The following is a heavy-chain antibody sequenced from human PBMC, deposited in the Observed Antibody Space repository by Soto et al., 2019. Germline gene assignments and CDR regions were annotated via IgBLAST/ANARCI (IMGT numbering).Heavy chain of an antibody. J-gene: IGHJ5*02. CDR2: IRGTAT. D-gene: IGHD3-16*01. CDR3: VKCAVLITASGGWCNWFVP. Sequence: EVQLLESGGTLVQPGESLRLSCEVSGFSFSSFAMNWVRQAPGAGLEWVSSIRGTATSYADSVKGRFTISRDDSKNPVYLQINPLRGEDTGVYYCVKCAVLITASGGWCNWFVPWGQGNLVIVSS. V-gene: IGHV3-23*01. CDR1: GFSFSSFA.